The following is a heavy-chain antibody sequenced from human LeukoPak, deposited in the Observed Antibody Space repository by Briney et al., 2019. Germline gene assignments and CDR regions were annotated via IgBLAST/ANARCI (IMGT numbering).Heavy chain of an antibody. CDR1: GCGFSTLA. CDR2: ISAGDKA. Sequence: GETLRLSCAASGCGFSTLAMSWIRQAPGRGLERVSTISAGDKAYYADSVKGRFTISRDNSRSTVYLQMNSLSAEDTAVYYCAKVAPYSYGPEDYWGQGTLVTVSS. CDR3: AKVAPYSYGPEDY. J-gene: IGHJ4*02. D-gene: IGHD5-18*01. V-gene: IGHV3-23*01.